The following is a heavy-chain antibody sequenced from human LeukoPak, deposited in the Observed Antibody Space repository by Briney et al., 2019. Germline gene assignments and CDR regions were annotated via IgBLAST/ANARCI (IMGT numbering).Heavy chain of an antibody. CDR3: ARVGGYCSSISNCYMDY. CDR1: GFTFSSSW. V-gene: IGHV3-7*01. J-gene: IGHJ4*02. D-gene: IGHD2-2*01. CDR2: IKKDGSEK. Sequence: GGSLRLSCSASGFTFSSSWMNWVRQAPGKGLEWVANIKKDGSEKNYVDSVKGRFTISRDNAKNSLYLQMNSLRAEDTAVYYCARVGGYCSSISNCYMDYWGQGTLVTVSS.